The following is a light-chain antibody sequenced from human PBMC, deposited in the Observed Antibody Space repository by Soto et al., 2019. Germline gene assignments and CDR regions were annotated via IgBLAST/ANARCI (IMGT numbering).Light chain of an antibody. Sequence: QSVLTQTPSVSGTPGQRGTMSCAGSSSNIGSSPVTWYQQLPGTAPKLLIYGNNQRPSGVPDRFSGSKSGTSASLAISGLQAEDEADYHCAAWDDSLNGYVVFGGGTKLTVL. CDR2: GNN. V-gene: IGLV1-44*01. CDR1: SSNIGSSP. J-gene: IGLJ2*01. CDR3: AAWDDSLNGYVV.